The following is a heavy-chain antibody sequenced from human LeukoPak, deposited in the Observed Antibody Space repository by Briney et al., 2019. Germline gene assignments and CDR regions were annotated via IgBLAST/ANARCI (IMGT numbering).Heavy chain of an antibody. J-gene: IGHJ4*02. Sequence: GGSLRLSCAASGFTFSSYAMSWVRQAPGKGLEWVSAIGTAGDTYYPGSVKGRFTISRENAKNSLYLQMNSLRAGDTAVYYCARGEYSSGWYSYWGQGTLVTVSS. V-gene: IGHV3-13*01. CDR1: GFTFSSYA. CDR2: IGTAGDT. D-gene: IGHD6-19*01. CDR3: ARGEYSSGWYSY.